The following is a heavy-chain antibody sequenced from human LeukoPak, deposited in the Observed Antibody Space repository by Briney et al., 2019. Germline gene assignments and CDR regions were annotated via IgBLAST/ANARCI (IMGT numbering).Heavy chain of an antibody. CDR1: GGSVSNASYY. CDR3: ARVRYGSGSYYFDN. V-gene: IGHV4-61*01. CDR2: VFYSGST. D-gene: IGHD3-10*01. Sequence: SETLSLTCTVSGGSVSNASYYWSWIRQPPGKGLDWIGYVFYSGSTNYSPSLKSRVTVSVDTSKNQFSLILTSVTAADTAVYYCARVRYGSGSYYFDNWGQGTVVTVSS. J-gene: IGHJ4*02.